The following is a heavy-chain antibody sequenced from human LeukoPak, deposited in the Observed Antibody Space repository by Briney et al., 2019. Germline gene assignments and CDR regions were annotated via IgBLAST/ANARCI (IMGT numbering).Heavy chain of an antibody. D-gene: IGHD1-26*01. Sequence: SETLSLTCTVSGGSISSSSYYWGWIRQPPGKGLEWIGSIYYSGSTYYNPSLKSRVTISVDTSKNQFSLKLSSVTAADTAVYYCAREETVGDDYWGQGTLVTVSS. V-gene: IGHV4-39*02. J-gene: IGHJ4*02. CDR3: AREETVGDDY. CDR2: IYYSGST. CDR1: GGSISSSSYY.